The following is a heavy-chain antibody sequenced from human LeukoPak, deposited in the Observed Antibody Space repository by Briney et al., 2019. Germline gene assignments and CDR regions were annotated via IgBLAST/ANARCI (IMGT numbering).Heavy chain of an antibody. J-gene: IGHJ6*03. CDR3: AKAAESGYSYGWGDYYMDV. CDR1: GFIFSNYG. V-gene: IGHV3-30*02. CDR2: IRNDGSMK. D-gene: IGHD5-18*01. Sequence: GGSLRLSCAASGFIFSNYGMHWVRQTPAKGLEWVAFIRNDGSMKYYADSVKGRFTISRDNSKNTLYLQMNSLSAEDTAVYYCAKAAESGYSYGWGDYYMDVWGKGTTVTISS.